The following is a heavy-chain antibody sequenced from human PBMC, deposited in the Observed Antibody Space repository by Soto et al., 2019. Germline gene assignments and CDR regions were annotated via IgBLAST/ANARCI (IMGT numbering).Heavy chain of an antibody. J-gene: IGHJ5*02. V-gene: IGHV1-8*01. CDR2: MNPNSGDT. CDR1: GYTFRSYD. D-gene: IGHD2-21*02. Sequence: QVQLVQSGAEVKKPGASVKVACKASGYTFRSYDINWVRQATGQGLEWMGWMNPNSGDTGYAQKFQGRVTMTRDTSIGTAYMELSSLTSEDTALYYCARDYGGNSGWFDPWGQGTLVTVSS. CDR3: ARDYGGNSGWFDP.